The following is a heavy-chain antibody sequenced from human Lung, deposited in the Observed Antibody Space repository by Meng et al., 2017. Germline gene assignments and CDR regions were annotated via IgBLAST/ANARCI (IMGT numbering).Heavy chain of an antibody. Sequence: GHLKQWGAGLLKPSETLSLPCVVSGGSFSDYYWSWIRQPPGKGLEWIGEINHSGSTNYNPSLESRATISVDTSQNNLSLKLSSVTAADSAVYYCARGPTTMAHDFDYWGQGTLVTVSS. CDR2: INHSGST. J-gene: IGHJ4*02. CDR1: GGSFSDYY. CDR3: ARGPTTMAHDFDY. D-gene: IGHD4-11*01. V-gene: IGHV4-34*01.